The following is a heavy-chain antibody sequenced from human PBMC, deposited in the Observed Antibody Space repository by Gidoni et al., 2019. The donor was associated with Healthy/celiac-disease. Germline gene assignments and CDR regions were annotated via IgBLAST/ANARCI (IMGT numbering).Heavy chain of an antibody. D-gene: IGHD5-12*01. CDR3: ARYGAEDSGYGTFDY. V-gene: IGHV3-21*01. CDR1: GSTFSSYS. Sequence: EVQLVESGGGQVKPGGSLRLSCAAPGSTFSSYSMKGVRQAPGKGLGWVSSISSSSSYIYYADSVKGRFTISRDNAKNSLYLQMNSLRAEDTAVYYCARYGAEDSGYGTFDYWGQGTLVTVSS. J-gene: IGHJ4*02. CDR2: ISSSSSYI.